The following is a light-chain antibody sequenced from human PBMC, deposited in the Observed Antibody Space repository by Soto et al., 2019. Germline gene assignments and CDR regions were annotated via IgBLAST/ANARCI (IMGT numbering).Light chain of an antibody. CDR3: QHYNSYPWT. CDR2: EAS. J-gene: IGKJ1*01. Sequence: DIKMTQSPSTLSASVGDRVTITCRTNKGSSSWSAWYQQKPGKAPKLLIYEASSLESGVPSRFSGSGSGTEFTLTISSLQPDDFATYYCQHYNSYPWTFGQGTKVDI. V-gene: IGKV1-5*03. CDR1: KGSSSW.